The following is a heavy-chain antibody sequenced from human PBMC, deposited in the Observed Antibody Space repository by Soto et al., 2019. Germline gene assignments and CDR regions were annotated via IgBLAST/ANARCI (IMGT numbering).Heavy chain of an antibody. CDR2: IIPMYGPA. J-gene: IGHJ5*02. Sequence: QVPLMQSGAEVKKPGSSVTVSCKASGGTFSSYAIHWVRQAPGQGLEWMGGIIPMYGPAKYAQRFQGRVTLTADESTTTVYMELTSLTSQDTAVYYCARVTSMVRGVIDNWFDPWGHGTLVTVSS. CDR3: ARVTSMVRGVIDNWFDP. V-gene: IGHV1-69*01. CDR1: GGTFSSYA. D-gene: IGHD3-10*01.